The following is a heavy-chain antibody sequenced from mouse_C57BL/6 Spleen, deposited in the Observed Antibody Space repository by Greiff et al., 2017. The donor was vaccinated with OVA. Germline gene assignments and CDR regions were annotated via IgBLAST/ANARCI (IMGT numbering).Heavy chain of an antibody. CDR3: ARSGRLRERDY. CDR1: GYTFTSYW. Sequence: QVQLQQPGAELVKPGASVKLSCKASGYTFTSYWMQWVKQRPGQGLEWIGEIDPSDSYTNYNQKFKGKATLTVDTSSSTAYMQLSSLTSEDSAVYYCARSGRLRERDYWGQGTTLTVSS. V-gene: IGHV1-50*01. D-gene: IGHD3-1*01. J-gene: IGHJ2*01. CDR2: IDPSDSYT.